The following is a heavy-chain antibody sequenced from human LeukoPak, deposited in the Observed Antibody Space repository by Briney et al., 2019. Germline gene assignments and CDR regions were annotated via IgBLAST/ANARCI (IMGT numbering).Heavy chain of an antibody. J-gene: IGHJ5*02. Sequence: GGSLRVSCAGSGFMFSSYAMSWVRQAPGKGLEWVSAISGSGDSTYYADSVEGRFTISRDNSMNTLYLQMNSLRAEDTAIYYCAKESSIMTSWGQGTLVTVSS. D-gene: IGHD3-10*01. CDR2: ISGSGDST. V-gene: IGHV3-23*01. CDR1: GFMFSSYA. CDR3: AKESSIMTS.